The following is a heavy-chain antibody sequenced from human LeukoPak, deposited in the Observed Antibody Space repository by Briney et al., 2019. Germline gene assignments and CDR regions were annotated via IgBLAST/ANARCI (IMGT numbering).Heavy chain of an antibody. J-gene: IGHJ6*02. CDR2: ISWNSGSI. CDR1: GFTFDDYA. V-gene: IGHV3-9*01. D-gene: IGHD3-10*01. Sequence: PGRSLRLSCAASGFTFDDYAMHWVRQAPGKGLEWVSGISWNSGSIGYADSVKGRFTISRDNAKNSLYLQINSLRAEDTALYYCAKDYYGSGSYSRVDVWGQGTTVTVSS. CDR3: AKDYYGSGSYSRVDV.